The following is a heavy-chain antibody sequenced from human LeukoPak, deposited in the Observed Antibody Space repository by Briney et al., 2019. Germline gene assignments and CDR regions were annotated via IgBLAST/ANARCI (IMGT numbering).Heavy chain of an antibody. J-gene: IGHJ4*02. CDR3: ANEIRPNDY. CDR1: AFAFSNHA. CDR2: ISISGGTT. Sequence: GGSLRLSCTASAFAFSNHAMSWVRQAPGKGLEWVSSISISGGTTYYTDSVKGRFTISRENSKSTLYLQMNNLRADDTAVYYCANEIRPNDYWGQGALVTVSS. D-gene: IGHD4-17*01. V-gene: IGHV3-23*01.